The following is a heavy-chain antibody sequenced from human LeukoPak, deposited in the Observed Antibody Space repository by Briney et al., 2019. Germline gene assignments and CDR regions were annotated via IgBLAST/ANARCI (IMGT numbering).Heavy chain of an antibody. D-gene: IGHD1-1*01. Sequence: SETLSLTCTVSGGSISSYYWSWIRQPPGKGLEWIGYIYYSGSTNYNPSLKSRVTISVDTSKNQFSLKLSSVTAADTAVCYCASHPPGTWGQGTLVTVSS. J-gene: IGHJ4*02. CDR3: ASHPPGT. CDR2: IYYSGST. V-gene: IGHV4-59*01. CDR1: GGSISSYY.